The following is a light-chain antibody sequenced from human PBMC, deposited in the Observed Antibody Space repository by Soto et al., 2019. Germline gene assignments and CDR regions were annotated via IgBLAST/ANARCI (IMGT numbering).Light chain of an antibody. Sequence: DLQLTPSPSFLSASVGDRVTITCRASQGISSYLAWYQQKPGKAPKLLIYAASTLQSGVPSRFSGSGSGTDFTLTISSLQPEDVATYYCQQSYRTPRTFGQGTKVDIK. J-gene: IGKJ1*01. CDR2: AAS. V-gene: IGKV1-9*01. CDR3: QQSYRTPRT. CDR1: QGISSY.